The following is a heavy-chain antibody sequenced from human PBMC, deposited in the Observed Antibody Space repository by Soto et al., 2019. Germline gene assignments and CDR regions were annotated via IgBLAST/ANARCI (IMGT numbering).Heavy chain of an antibody. CDR2: INAGNGDS. D-gene: IGHD4-4*01. Sequence: SVKVSCKASEYTFSSYTLHWVRQAPGQRLEWMGWINAGNGDSKYSQKFQGRVSISRDTSASTASMELSSLTSEDTAVYYCARELQGLYYFDYWGQGTLVTVSS. CDR1: EYTFSSYT. J-gene: IGHJ4*02. V-gene: IGHV1-3*01. CDR3: ARELQGLYYFDY.